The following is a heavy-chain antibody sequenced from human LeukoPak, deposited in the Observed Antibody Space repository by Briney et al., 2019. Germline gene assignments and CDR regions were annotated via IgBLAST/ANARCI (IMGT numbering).Heavy chain of an antibody. D-gene: IGHD6-6*01. CDR3: ARDPGGIAARLLKFDP. V-gene: IGHV4-34*01. J-gene: IGHJ5*02. Sequence: SETLSLTCAVYGGSFSGYYWSWIRQPPGKGLEWIGEINHSGSTNYNPSPKSRVTISVDTSKNQFSLKLSSVTAADTAVYYCARDPGGIAARLLKFDPWGQGTLVTVSS. CDR2: INHSGST. CDR1: GGSFSGYY.